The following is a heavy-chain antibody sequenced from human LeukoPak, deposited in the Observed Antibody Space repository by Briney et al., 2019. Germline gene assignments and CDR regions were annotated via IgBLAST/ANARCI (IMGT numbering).Heavy chain of an antibody. CDR2: IYYTGSGST. CDR1: GGAISPYY. V-gene: IGHV4-59*08. CDR3: AKGKQWMRLEGAFDI. D-gene: IGHD5-12*01. Sequence: PSETLSLTCTVSGGAISPYYWSWIRQPPGKGLDWIGYIYYTGSGSTSHNPSLKSRVTISVDTSKNQFSLNLNSVTAADTAVYYCAKGKQWMRLEGAFDIWGQGTMVTVSS. J-gene: IGHJ3*02.